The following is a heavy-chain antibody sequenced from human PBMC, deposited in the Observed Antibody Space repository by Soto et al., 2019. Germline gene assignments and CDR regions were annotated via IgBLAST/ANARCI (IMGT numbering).Heavy chain of an antibody. D-gene: IGHD3-9*01. CDR1: GYTFSGYY. CDR3: AREGTGYSAFDI. V-gene: IGHV1-2*02. Sequence: ASVKVSCKASGYTFSGYYMHWVRQAPGQGLEGMGWINPKSGGTKYAQKFQGRVTMARDTSFNTAYMDLSRLTSDDTAVYFCAREGTGYSAFDIWG. J-gene: IGHJ3*02. CDR2: INPKSGGT.